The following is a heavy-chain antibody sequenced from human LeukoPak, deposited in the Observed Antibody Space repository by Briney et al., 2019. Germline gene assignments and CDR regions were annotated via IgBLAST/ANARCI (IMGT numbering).Heavy chain of an antibody. CDR1: GFIFGDYN. D-gene: IGHD6-13*01. J-gene: IGHJ4*02. V-gene: IGHV3-48*01. CDR3: ARSIPYGTTWYGRSDY. CDR2: ISSGSSTI. Sequence: GGSLRLSCAASGFIFGDYNMNWVRQAPGKGLEWVSYISSGSSTIYYADSVKGRFTISRDNAKNSLYLQMNSLRAEDTAIYYCARSIPYGTTWYGRSDYWGQGTLVTVSS.